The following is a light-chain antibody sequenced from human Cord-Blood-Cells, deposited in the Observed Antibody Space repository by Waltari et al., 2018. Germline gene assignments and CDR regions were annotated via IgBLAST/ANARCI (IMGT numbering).Light chain of an antibody. J-gene: IGKJ2*01. V-gene: IGKV3-11*01. Sequence: EIVLTPSPATLSLSPGDRATLSCRASQSVSSYLAWYQQKPGQAPRLLIYDASNRATGIPARFSGSGSGTDFTLTISSLEPEDFAVYYCQQRSNWPPMYTFGQGTKLEIK. CDR1: QSVSSY. CDR2: DAS. CDR3: QQRSNWPPMYT.